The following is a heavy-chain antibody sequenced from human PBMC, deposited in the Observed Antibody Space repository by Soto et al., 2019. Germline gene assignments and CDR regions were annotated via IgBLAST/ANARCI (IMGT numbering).Heavy chain of an antibody. J-gene: IGHJ5*02. Sequence: QLQLQESGPGLVKPSETLSLTCTVSGGSISSSSYYWGWIRQPPGKGLEWIGSIYYSGSTYYNPSLKSRVTISVDTSKNQFSLKLSSVTAADTAVYYCARRPRKVAVAGPWGQGTLVTVSS. CDR3: ARRPRKVAVAGP. CDR2: IYYSGST. D-gene: IGHD6-19*01. V-gene: IGHV4-39*01. CDR1: GGSISSSSYY.